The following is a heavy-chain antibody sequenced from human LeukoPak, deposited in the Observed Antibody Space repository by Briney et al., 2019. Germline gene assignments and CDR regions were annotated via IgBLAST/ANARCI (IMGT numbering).Heavy chain of an antibody. CDR3: AKTLSGWYREAFDI. D-gene: IGHD6-19*01. J-gene: IGHJ3*02. Sequence: GGSLRLSCAASGFTFSAYAMHWVRQAPGKGLEWVSAISGSGGSTYYADSVKGRFTISRDNSKNTLYLQMNSLRAEDTAVYYCAKTLSGWYREAFDIWGQGTMVTVSS. CDR1: GFTFSAYA. V-gene: IGHV3-23*01. CDR2: ISGSGGST.